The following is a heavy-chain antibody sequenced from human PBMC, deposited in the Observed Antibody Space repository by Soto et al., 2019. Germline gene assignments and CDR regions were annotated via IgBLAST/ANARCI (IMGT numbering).Heavy chain of an antibody. D-gene: IGHD6-19*01. V-gene: IGHV1-18*01. CDR1: GYTFPTYG. CDR2: ISAYNGNT. Sequence: GASVKVSCKASGYTFPTYGISWVRQAPGQGLEWMGWISAYNGNTNYAQKLQGRVTMTTDTSTDTAYMELSSLRSEDTAVYYCATYTPHSSGWSTRDAFDIWGQGTMVTVSS. J-gene: IGHJ3*02. CDR3: ATYTPHSSGWSTRDAFDI.